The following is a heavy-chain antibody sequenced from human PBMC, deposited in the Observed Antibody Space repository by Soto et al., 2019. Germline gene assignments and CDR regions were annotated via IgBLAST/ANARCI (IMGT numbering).Heavy chain of an antibody. J-gene: IGHJ4*02. CDR2: MYYSGST. CDR1: GGSISSYY. Sequence: SETLSLTCTVSGGSISSYYWSWIRQPPGKGLEWIGYMYYSGSTNYNPSLKSRVTIPVGTSKNQFSLKLSSVTAADTAVYYCGGKNYDRSGYFDYWGQGTLVTVSS. CDR3: GGKNYDRSGYFDY. V-gene: IGHV4-59*01. D-gene: IGHD3-22*01.